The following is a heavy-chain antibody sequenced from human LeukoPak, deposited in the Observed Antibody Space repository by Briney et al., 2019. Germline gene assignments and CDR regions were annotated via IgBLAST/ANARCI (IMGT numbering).Heavy chain of an antibody. CDR1: GGSISSDDYY. CDR2: IYHSGST. CDR3: ARGLYYFDSSGYSLGQFDY. D-gene: IGHD3-22*01. V-gene: IGHV4-30-2*01. Sequence: PSETLSLTCTVSGGSISSDDYYWSWIWQPPGKGLEWIGYIYHSGSTYYNPSLKTRVTISVDRSKNQFSLNLSSVTAADTAVYYCARGLYYFDSSGYSLGQFDYWGQGTLVTVSS. J-gene: IGHJ4*02.